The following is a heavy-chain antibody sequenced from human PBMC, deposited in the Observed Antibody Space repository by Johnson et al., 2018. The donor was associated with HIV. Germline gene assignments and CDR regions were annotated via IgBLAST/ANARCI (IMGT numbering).Heavy chain of an antibody. CDR2: SRNKANSYTT. Sequence: VQLVESGGGLVQPGGSLRLSCVVSGFTFSDYYMDWVRQAPGKGLEWVGRSRNKANSYTTEYAASVKGRFTISRDDSKNSLYLQMNSLKTEDTAVYFCSTDQAGDYVWGSYRYAFDIWGQGTKVTVSS. V-gene: IGHV3-72*01. CDR1: GFTFSDYY. D-gene: IGHD3-16*02. CDR3: STDQAGDYVWGSYRYAFDI. J-gene: IGHJ3*02.